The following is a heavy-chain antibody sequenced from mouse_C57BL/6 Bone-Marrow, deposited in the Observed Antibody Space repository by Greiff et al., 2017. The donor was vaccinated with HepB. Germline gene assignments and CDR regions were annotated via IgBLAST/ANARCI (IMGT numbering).Heavy chain of an antibody. CDR3: ARYLLRVGSWFAY. J-gene: IGHJ3*01. CDR1: GFSLTSYG. CDR2: IWGGGST. D-gene: IGHD1-1*01. Sequence: VKVVESGPGLVAPSQSLSITCTVSGFSLTSYGVDWVRQPPGKGLEWLGVIWGGGSTNYNSALMSRLSISKDNSKSQVFLKMNSLQTDDTAMYYCARYLLRVGSWFAYWGQGTLVTVSA. V-gene: IGHV2-9*01.